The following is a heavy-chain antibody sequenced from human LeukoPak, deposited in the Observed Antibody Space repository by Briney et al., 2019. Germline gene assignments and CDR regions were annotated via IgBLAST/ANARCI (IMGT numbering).Heavy chain of an antibody. CDR1: GGSISSGDYY. CDR3: ARVWFGELSLYYFDY. V-gene: IGHV4-30-4*01. D-gene: IGHD3-10*01. J-gene: IGHJ4*02. Sequence: SQTLSLTCTVSGGSISSGDYYWSWIRQPPGTGLEWIGYIYYSGSTYYNPSLKSRVTISVDTSKNQFSLKLSSVTAADTAVYYCARVWFGELSLYYFDYWGQGTLVTVSS. CDR2: IYYSGST.